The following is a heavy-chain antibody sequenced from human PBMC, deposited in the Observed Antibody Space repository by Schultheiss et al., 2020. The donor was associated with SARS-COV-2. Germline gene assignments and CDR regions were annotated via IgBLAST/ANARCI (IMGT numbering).Heavy chain of an antibody. D-gene: IGHD6-19*01. CDR3: AKRLGYSSGWCMDV. Sequence: GGSLRLSCAASGFTFSDNAMSWVRQAPGKGLEWVSGIGGGRGDRYYADSVRGRFAISRDNSRNTVSLQMNSLRADDTALYYCAKRLGYSSGWCMDVWGQGTTVTVSS. CDR1: GFTFSDNA. J-gene: IGHJ6*02. CDR2: IGGGRGDR. V-gene: IGHV3-23*01.